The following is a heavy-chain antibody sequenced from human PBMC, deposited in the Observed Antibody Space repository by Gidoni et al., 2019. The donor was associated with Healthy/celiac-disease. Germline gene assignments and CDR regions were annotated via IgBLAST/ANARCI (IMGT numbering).Heavy chain of an antibody. Sequence: QLQLQESGPGLVKPSATLSLTCPVSAGSISSSSYYWGWSRQPPGKGLEWIGSIYYSGSTYYNPSLKSRVTISVDTSKNQFSLKLSSVTAADTAVYYCARLPPPYYYDSSGYRDYWGQGTLVTVSS. D-gene: IGHD3-22*01. CDR1: AGSISSSSYY. CDR2: IYYSGST. J-gene: IGHJ4*02. CDR3: ARLPPPYYYDSSGYRDY. V-gene: IGHV4-39*01.